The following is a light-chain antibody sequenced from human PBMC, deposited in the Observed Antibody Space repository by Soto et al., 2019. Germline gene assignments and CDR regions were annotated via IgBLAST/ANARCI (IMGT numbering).Light chain of an antibody. CDR2: AAS. V-gene: IGKV1-39*01. CDR1: QSISSY. CDR3: QQSYSTPPT. Sequence: DIQMTQSPSSLSASVGDRVTITCRASQSISSYLNWYQQKPGKAPKLLIYAASSLQSGVPSRFSGSESGTDFTLTNSSLQPEYFATYYCQQSYSTPPTFGPWTRVDI. J-gene: IGKJ3*01.